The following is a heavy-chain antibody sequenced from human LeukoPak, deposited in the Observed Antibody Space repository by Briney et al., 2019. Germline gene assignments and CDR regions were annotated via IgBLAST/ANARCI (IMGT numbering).Heavy chain of an antibody. CDR3: AREEQLGGDFDY. D-gene: IGHD6-6*01. V-gene: IGHV1-2*02. J-gene: IGHJ4*02. CDR2: INPNSGGT. Sequence: ASVKVSCKAPGYTFTGYYMHWVRQAPGQGLEWMGWINPNSGGTNYAQKFQGRVTMTRDTSISTAYMELSRLRSDDTAVYYCAREEQLGGDFDYWGQGTLVTVSS. CDR1: GYTFTGYY.